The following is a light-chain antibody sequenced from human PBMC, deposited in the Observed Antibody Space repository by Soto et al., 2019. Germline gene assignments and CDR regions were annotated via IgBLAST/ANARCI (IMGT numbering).Light chain of an antibody. Sequence: DIQMTQSPSFLSASAGDRVTITCRTSQSISNYLNWYQQRPGTAPQLLLYAASSLQSVVPPRFSGGGSGTDVTLTISSLQPEDVASYYFQQCYTPPFTFGPGSKVDIK. CDR1: QSISNY. J-gene: IGKJ3*01. CDR2: AAS. V-gene: IGKV1-39*01. CDR3: QQCYTPPFT.